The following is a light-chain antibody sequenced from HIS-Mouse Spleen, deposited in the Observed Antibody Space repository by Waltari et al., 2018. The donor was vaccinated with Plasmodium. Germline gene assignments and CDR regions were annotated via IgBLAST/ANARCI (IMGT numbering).Light chain of an antibody. V-gene: IGLV2-8*01. J-gene: IGLJ2*01. CDR1: SSDFGGSNS. CDR3: SSYADSNNLV. CDR2: EVS. Sequence: QSALTQPPSASGSPGQSVTISCTGTSSDFGGSNSVSWYQQHPGKAPKLMIYEVSKRPSGVPDRFSGSKSGNTASLTVSGLQAEDEADYYCSSYADSNNLVFGGGTKLTVL.